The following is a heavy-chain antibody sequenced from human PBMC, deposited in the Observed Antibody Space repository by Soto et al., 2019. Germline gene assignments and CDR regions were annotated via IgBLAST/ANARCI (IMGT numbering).Heavy chain of an antibody. D-gene: IGHD3-10*01. CDR3: ARYGSGSSVWFDP. J-gene: IGHJ5*02. V-gene: IGHV4-59*01. Sequence: SETLSLTCTVSGGSISSYYWSWIRQPPGKGLEWIGYIYYSGSTNYNPSLKSRVTISVDTSKNQFSLKLSSVIAADTAVYYCARYGSGSSVWFDPWGQGTLVTVS. CDR1: GGSISSYY. CDR2: IYYSGST.